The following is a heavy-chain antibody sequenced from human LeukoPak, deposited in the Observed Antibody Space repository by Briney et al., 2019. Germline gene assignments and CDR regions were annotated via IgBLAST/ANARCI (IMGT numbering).Heavy chain of an antibody. D-gene: IGHD5-24*01. CDR1: GGSMSDSVVSHY. V-gene: IGHV4-61*01. J-gene: IGHJ4*02. CDR2: IYFDGRT. Sequence: SETLSLTCSVSGGSMSDSVVSHYWSWIRQPPGKGLEWIGYIYFDGRTSYSPSLKSRVTLSVDTSKNQFSMKLISVTAADTAVYYCARGRDGYNLSYWGQGTLVTVSS. CDR3: ARGRDGYNLSY.